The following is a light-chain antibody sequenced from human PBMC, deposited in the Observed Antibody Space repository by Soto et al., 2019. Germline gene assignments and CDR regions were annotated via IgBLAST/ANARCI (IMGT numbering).Light chain of an antibody. V-gene: IGKV3-20*01. CDR3: QQYGRSPRYS. Sequence: IVLTQSPGTLSLSPGERATLSCRASQSVDSRYLAWYQQKPGQAPRLVIHAVSRRATGIPDRFSGSGSGTDFTLTISRLEPEDLAEYYCQQYGRSPRYSFGQGTKLEI. CDR2: AVS. J-gene: IGKJ2*03. CDR1: QSVDSRY.